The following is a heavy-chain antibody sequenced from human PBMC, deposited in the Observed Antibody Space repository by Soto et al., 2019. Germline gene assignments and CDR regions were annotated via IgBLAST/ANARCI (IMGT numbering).Heavy chain of an antibody. V-gene: IGHV3-48*01. CDR2: ISSSSSTI. J-gene: IGHJ5*02. Sequence: EVQLVESGGGLVQPGGSLRLSCAASGFTFSSYSMNWVRQAPGKGLEWVSYISSSSSTIYYADSVKGRFTISRDNAKNSLYLQMNSRRAEDTAVYYCARNPSLDGLNWFAPWGQGTLVTVSS. CDR1: GFTFSSYS. D-gene: IGHD3-3*01. CDR3: ARNPSLDGLNWFAP.